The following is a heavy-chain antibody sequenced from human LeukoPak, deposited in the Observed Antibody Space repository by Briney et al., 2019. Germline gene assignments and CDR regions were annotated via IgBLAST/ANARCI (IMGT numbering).Heavy chain of an antibody. V-gene: IGHV3-13*01. CDR2: IGTAGDT. J-gene: IGHJ6*02. D-gene: IGHD5-18*01. CDR3: ARSTAMVTLGDYGMDV. CDR1: GVTFSGYD. Sequence: GVSLRLSCAASGVTFSGYDMHWVRQATGKGLEWVSAIGTAGDTYYPGSVKGRFTISRENAKNSLYLQMNSLRAGDTAVYYCARSTAMVTLGDYGMDVWGQGTTVTVS.